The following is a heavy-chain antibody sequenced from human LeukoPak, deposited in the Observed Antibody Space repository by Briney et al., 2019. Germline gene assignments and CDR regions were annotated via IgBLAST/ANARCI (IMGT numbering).Heavy chain of an antibody. CDR3: AKNTMTTYNYYMDV. Sequence: PGGSLRLSCAASGFTFSSYAMYWVRQAPGKGLEWVAVISYDGSNKYYADSVKGRFSISRDSSKNILYLQMNSLRAEDTAVYYCAKNTMTTYNYYMDVWGKGTSVTISS. J-gene: IGHJ6*03. V-gene: IGHV3-30*18. CDR1: GFTFSSYA. CDR2: ISYDGSNK. D-gene: IGHD4-11*01.